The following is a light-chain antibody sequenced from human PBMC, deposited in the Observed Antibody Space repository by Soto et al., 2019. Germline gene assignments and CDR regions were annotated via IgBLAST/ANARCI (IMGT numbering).Light chain of an antibody. J-gene: IGLJ1*01. V-gene: IGLV1-40*01. Sequence: QSVLTQPPSVSGAPGQRVTISCTGSSSNIGPTYDVHWYQQLPGTAPKLLIYANTNRPSGVPDRFSGSKSGTSASLAITGLQAEDAADYFCRSYDGSLSGYVFGTGTKLTVL. CDR1: SSNIGPTYD. CDR3: RSYDGSLSGYV. CDR2: ANT.